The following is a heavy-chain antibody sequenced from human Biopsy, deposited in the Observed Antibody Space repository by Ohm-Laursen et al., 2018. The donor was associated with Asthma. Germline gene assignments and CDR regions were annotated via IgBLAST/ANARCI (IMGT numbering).Heavy chain of an antibody. V-gene: IGHV3-30*18. CDR2: MSFDGRQT. Sequence: SLSLSCAASGFSFNSYGMHWVRQAPGKGLEWVAVMSFDGRQTYYADSVNGRFTISRDNSKNTLYLQMNSLRAEDTAVYYCAKERYYDFWSGYPIWGQGTMVTVSS. J-gene: IGHJ3*02. CDR3: AKERYYDFWSGYPI. CDR1: GFSFNSYG. D-gene: IGHD3-3*01.